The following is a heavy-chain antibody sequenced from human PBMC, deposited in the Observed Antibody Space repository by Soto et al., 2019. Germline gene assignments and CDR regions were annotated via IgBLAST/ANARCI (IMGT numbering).Heavy chain of an antibody. CDR1: GGSFSGYY. V-gene: IGHV4-34*01. J-gene: IGHJ4*02. CDR3: AGQGIVAGHIFDY. CDR2: INHSGST. D-gene: IGHD5-12*01. Sequence: SETLSLTCAVYGGSFSGYYWSWIRQPPGKGLEWIGEINHSGSTNYNPSLKSRVTISVDTSKNQFSLKLSSVTAADTAVYYCAGQGIVAGHIFDYWGQGTLVTVSS.